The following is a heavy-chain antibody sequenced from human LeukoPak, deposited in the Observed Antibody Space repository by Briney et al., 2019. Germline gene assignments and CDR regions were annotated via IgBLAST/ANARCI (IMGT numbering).Heavy chain of an antibody. CDR2: INHSGST. V-gene: IGHV4-34*01. Sequence: SETLSLTCAVYGVSFSGYYWSWIRQPPGKGLEWIGEINHSGSTNYNPSLKSRVTISVDTSKNQFSLKLSSVTAADTAVYYCARAVGGTRLRYFDWLKYYFDYWGQGTLVTVSS. CDR3: ARAVGGTRLRYFDWLKYYFDY. D-gene: IGHD3-9*01. CDR1: GVSFSGYY. J-gene: IGHJ4*02.